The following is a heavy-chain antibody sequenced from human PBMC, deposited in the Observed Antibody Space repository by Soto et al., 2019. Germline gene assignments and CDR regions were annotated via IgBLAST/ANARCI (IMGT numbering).Heavy chain of an antibody. CDR3: AKDLSRYSGYDYTDY. CDR2: ISYDGSNK. CDR1: GFTFSSYG. J-gene: IGHJ4*02. D-gene: IGHD5-12*01. Sequence: GGSLRLSCAASGFTFSSYGMHWVRQAPGKGLEWVAVISYDGSNKYYADSVKGRFTISRDNSKNTLYLQMNSLRAEDTAVYYCAKDLSRYSGYDYTDYWGQGTLVTVSS. V-gene: IGHV3-30*18.